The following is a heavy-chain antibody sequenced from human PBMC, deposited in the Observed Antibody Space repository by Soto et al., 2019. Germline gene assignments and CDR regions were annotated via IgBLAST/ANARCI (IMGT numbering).Heavy chain of an antibody. CDR1: GYTFTDYY. V-gene: IGHV1-2*02. Sequence: QVQLVQSGAAVKKPGASVKVSCKASGYTFTDYYVHWVRQAPGQGLEWMGCINPNSGGTKSAQKFQGRVTMTRDTSISTAYMELSRLRSDDTAVYYCARRKGDYYDSRGYHYYFDYWGQGTLVTVSS. CDR3: ARRKGDYYDSRGYHYYFDY. CDR2: INPNSGGT. J-gene: IGHJ4*02. D-gene: IGHD3-22*01.